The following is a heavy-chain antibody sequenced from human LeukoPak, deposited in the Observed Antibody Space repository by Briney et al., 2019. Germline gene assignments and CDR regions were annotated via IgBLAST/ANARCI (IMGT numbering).Heavy chain of an antibody. Sequence: PSETLSLTCTVSGGSISSYYWGWIRQPPGKGLEWTGSIYYSGSTYYNPSLKSRVTISVDTSKNQFSLKLSSVTAADTAVYYCARQLGYCSSTSCRPRWFDPWGQGTLVTVSS. CDR1: GGSISSYY. CDR2: IYYSGST. D-gene: IGHD2-2*01. V-gene: IGHV4-39*01. CDR3: ARQLGYCSSTSCRPRWFDP. J-gene: IGHJ5*02.